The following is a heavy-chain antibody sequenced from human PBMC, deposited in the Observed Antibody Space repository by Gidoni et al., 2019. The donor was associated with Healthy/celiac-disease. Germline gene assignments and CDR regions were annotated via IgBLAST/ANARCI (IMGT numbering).Heavy chain of an antibody. CDR3: ASLAYGYP. CDR1: GYTFTSYA. J-gene: IGHJ5*02. D-gene: IGHD4-17*01. Sequence: QVQLVQSGAEVKKPGASVKVSCKASGYTFTSYAMHWVRQAPGQRLEWMGWINAGKGNTKYSQKFQGRVTITRDTSASTAYMELSSLRSEDTAVYYCASLAYGYPWGQGTLVTVSS. V-gene: IGHV1-3*01. CDR2: INAGKGNT.